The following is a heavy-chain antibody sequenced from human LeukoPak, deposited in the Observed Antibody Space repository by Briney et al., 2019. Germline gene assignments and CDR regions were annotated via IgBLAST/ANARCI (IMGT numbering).Heavy chain of an antibody. CDR2: MNQDGSEK. CDR1: GFTFSESW. D-gene: IGHD3-16*01. Sequence: GGSLRLSCAASGFTFSESWMSWVRQAPGKGLEWVANMNQDGSEKDYVDSVKGRFTISRDNARESLYLQMSSLRAEDTAVYYCATYTHWVAGDVWGYGTTVTVSS. J-gene: IGHJ6*04. CDR3: ATYTHWVAGDV. V-gene: IGHV3-7*01.